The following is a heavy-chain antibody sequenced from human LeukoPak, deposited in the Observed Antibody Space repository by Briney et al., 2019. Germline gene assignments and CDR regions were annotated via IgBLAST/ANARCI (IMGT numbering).Heavy chain of an antibody. CDR2: ISYDGSNK. Sequence: GGSLRLSCAASGFTFSSYGMHWVRQAPGKGLEWVAVISYDGSNKYYADSVKGRFTTSRDNSKNTLYLQMNSLRAEDTAVYYCAKGRQWLVIRRDWFDPWGQGTLVTVSS. J-gene: IGHJ5*02. CDR1: GFTFSSYG. D-gene: IGHD6-19*01. CDR3: AKGRQWLVIRRDWFDP. V-gene: IGHV3-30*18.